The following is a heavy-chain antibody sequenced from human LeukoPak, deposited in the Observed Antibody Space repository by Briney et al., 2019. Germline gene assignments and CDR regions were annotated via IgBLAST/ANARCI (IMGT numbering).Heavy chain of an antibody. D-gene: IGHD2-2*01. J-gene: IGHJ4*02. CDR3: ARDYCSSTSCLFDY. CDR2: INPNSGDT. Sequence: ASVKVSCKASGYSLTGCHMHWVRQAPGQGLEWMGRINPNSGDTNYAQKFQGRVTMTRDTSISTAYMELSRLRSDDTAVYYCARDYCSSTSCLFDYWGQGTLVTVSS. V-gene: IGHV1-2*06. CDR1: GYSLTGCH.